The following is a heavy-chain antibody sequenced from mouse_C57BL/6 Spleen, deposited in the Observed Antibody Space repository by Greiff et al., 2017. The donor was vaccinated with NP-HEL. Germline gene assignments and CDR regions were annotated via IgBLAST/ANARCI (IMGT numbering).Heavy chain of an antibody. J-gene: IGHJ4*01. Sequence: QESGAELVKPGASVKISCKASGYAFSSYWMNWVKQRPGKGLEWIGQIYPGDGDTNYNGKFKGKATLTADKSSSTAYMQLSSLTSEDSAVYFCARRWDYAMDYWGQGTSVTVSS. CDR3: ARRWDYAMDY. CDR2: IYPGDGDT. V-gene: IGHV1-80*01. CDR1: GYAFSSYW.